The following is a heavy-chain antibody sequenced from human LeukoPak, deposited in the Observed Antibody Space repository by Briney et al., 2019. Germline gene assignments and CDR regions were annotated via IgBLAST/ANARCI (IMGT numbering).Heavy chain of an antibody. J-gene: IGHJ4*02. V-gene: IGHV1-69*05. Sequence: SVKVSCKASGGTFSSYAISWVRQAPGQGLEWMGGIIPIFGTANYAQKFQGRVTMTRDASISTAYMELSRLRSDDTAVYYCAREPTGEFDYWGQGTLVTVSS. CDR3: AREPTGEFDY. D-gene: IGHD7-27*01. CDR1: GGTFSSYA. CDR2: IIPIFGTA.